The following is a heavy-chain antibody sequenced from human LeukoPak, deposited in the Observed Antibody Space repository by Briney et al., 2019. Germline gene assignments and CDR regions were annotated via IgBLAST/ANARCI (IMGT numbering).Heavy chain of an antibody. D-gene: IGHD2-2*01. CDR1: GGSISSYY. Sequence: TSETLSLTCTVSGGSISSYYWSWIRQPPGKGLEWIGYIYYSGSTNYNPSLKSRVTISVDTSKNQFSLKLSSVTAADTAVYYCARGLGYCSRTSCTQDWFDPWGQGTLVTVSS. V-gene: IGHV4-59*01. CDR2: IYYSGST. CDR3: ARGLGYCSRTSCTQDWFDP. J-gene: IGHJ5*02.